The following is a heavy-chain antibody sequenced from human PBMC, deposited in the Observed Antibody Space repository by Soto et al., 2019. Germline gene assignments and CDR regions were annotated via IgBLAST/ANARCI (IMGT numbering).Heavy chain of an antibody. V-gene: IGHV2-5*02. CDR1: GFSLSTSGVG. D-gene: IGHD2-2*03. J-gene: IGHJ5*02. CDR2: IYWGDDK. Sequence: QITLKESGPTLVKPTQTLTLTCTVSGFSLSTSGVGVGWIRQPPGKALEWLALIYWGDDKRYSQSLKSRLTSPKDHSENQVVLTMTNMDPVDTGTYYCAYVGYCPTTIFPTGVHWFDPWGQGTLVTVSS. CDR3: AYVGYCPTTIFPTGVHWFDP.